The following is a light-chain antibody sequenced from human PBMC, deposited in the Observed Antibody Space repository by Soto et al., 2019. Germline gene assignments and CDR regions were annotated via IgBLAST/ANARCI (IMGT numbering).Light chain of an antibody. V-gene: IGLV1-47*01. J-gene: IGLJ3*02. Sequence: QSALTQPPSASRTPGQRVTISCSGSSPNIGSNYVYWYQQLPGTAPKLLIYSNDQRPSGVPDRFSGSKSGTSASLAISGLRSEDEAHYYCAAWDDSLSGRVFGGGTKVNIL. CDR3: AAWDDSLSGRV. CDR1: SPNIGSNY. CDR2: SND.